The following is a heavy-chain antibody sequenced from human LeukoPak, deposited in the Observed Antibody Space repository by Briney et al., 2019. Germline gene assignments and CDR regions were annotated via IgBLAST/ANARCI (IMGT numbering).Heavy chain of an antibody. CDR3: TRQLSWASDTGDS. CDR1: GGSSSSSRRY. Sequence: SETLSLTCNVSGGSSSSSRRYWVWVRQPPGGGLEWIASVRYNGSTYYNPSLQSRLTISVDNSQKQFSLKLKSVTAADTSVYYCTRQLSWASDTGDSWGQGTLVTVSS. CDR2: VRYNGST. D-gene: IGHD6-13*01. J-gene: IGHJ5*01. V-gene: IGHV4-39*01.